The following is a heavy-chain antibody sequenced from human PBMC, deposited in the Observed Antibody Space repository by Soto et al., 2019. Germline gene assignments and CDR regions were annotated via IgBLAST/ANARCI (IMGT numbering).Heavy chain of an antibody. CDR3: ARESEDPTSNFDY. J-gene: IGHJ4*02. CDR2: ISSTTNYI. V-gene: IGHV3-21*06. CDR1: GFTFTRFS. Sequence: GGSLRLSCAASGFTFTRFSMNWVRQAPGKGLEWVSSISSTTNYIYYGDSMKGRFTISRDNPKNSLYLEMNSLRAEDTAVYYCARESEDPTSNFDYWGQGTLVTVSS.